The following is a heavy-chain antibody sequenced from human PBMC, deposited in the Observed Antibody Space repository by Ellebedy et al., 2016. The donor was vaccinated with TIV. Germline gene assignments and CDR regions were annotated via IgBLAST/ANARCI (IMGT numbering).Heavy chain of an antibody. CDR3: AKDLPYYYDRSGFYSPSYYFDY. D-gene: IGHD3-22*01. V-gene: IGHV3-21*04. CDR1: GFTFSSYS. J-gene: IGHJ4*02. CDR2: ISSDSSYI. Sequence: GESLKISXAASGFTFSSYSMNWVRQAPGKGLEWVSSISSDSSYIYYADSVKGRFTISRDNSKTTLYLQMNSLRAEDTAVYYCAKDLPYYYDRSGFYSPSYYFDYWGQGTLVTVSS.